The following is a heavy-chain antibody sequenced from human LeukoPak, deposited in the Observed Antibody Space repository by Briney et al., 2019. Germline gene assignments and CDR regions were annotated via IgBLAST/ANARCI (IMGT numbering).Heavy chain of an antibody. V-gene: IGHV3-43*02. Sequence: GGSLRLSCAASGFTFDDYAMHWVRQAPGKGLEWVSLISGDGGSTYYADSVKGRFTISRDNSKNSLYLQMNSLRTEDTALYYCANGDRTRIAVAQHWGQGTLVTVSA. J-gene: IGHJ1*01. D-gene: IGHD6-19*01. CDR1: GFTFDDYA. CDR2: ISGDGGST. CDR3: ANGDRTRIAVAQH.